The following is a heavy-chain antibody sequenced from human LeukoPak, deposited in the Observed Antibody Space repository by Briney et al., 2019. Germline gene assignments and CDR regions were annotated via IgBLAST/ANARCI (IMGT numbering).Heavy chain of an antibody. Sequence: GGSLRLSCAASGFTFSNYWMSWVRQAPGKGLEWVSSISSSSSYIYYADSVKGRFTISRDNAKNSLYLQMNSLRAEDTAVYYCARDQSSGLSAFDIWGQGTMVTVSS. D-gene: IGHD6-19*01. CDR1: GFTFSNYW. V-gene: IGHV3-21*01. J-gene: IGHJ3*02. CDR3: ARDQSSGLSAFDI. CDR2: ISSSSSYI.